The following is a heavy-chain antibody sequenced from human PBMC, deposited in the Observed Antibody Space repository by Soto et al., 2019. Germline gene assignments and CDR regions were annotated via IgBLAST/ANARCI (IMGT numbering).Heavy chain of an antibody. CDR2: ISSSGSTI. J-gene: IGHJ4*02. CDR1: GDTFSNYD. D-gene: IGHD3-16*02. Sequence: PAGSTKLASAASGDTFSNYDVGWFRQAPGKGLEWVSYISSSGSTIYYADSVKGRFTISRDNAKNSLYLQMNSLRAEDTAVYYCARGPYDYVWGSDPPHFDYWGQGTLVTVSS. CDR3: ARGPYDYVWGSDPPHFDY. V-gene: IGHV3-11*01.